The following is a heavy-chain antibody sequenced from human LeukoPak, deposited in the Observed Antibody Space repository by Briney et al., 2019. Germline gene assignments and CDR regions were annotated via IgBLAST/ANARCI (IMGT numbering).Heavy chain of an antibody. Sequence: SETLSLTCTVSGGSISSYYWSWIRQPPGKGLEWIGYIYYSGSTNYNPSLMSRVTISVDTSENQFSLKLSSVTAADTAVYYCAGTSYSSGWYYFDYWGQGTLVTVSS. CDR1: GGSISSYY. V-gene: IGHV4-59*08. CDR3: AGTSYSSGWYYFDY. J-gene: IGHJ4*02. CDR2: IYYSGST. D-gene: IGHD6-19*01.